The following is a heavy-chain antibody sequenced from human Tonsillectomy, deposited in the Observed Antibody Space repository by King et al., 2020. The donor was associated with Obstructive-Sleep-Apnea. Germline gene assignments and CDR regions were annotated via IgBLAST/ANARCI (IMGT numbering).Heavy chain of an antibody. Sequence: VQLVESGGGLVQPGRSLRLSCAASGFTFEDYAMHWVRHAPGKGLEWVSGINWSSRSTCYAYSLSGRFTISRDNTKNSLYLQMNSLGAEDTALYYCVKDSNYDILTGSQTSFDYWGQGTLVTVSS. CDR2: INWSSRST. D-gene: IGHD3-9*01. J-gene: IGHJ4*02. V-gene: IGHV3-9*01. CDR3: VKDSNYDILTGSQTSFDY. CDR1: GFTFEDYA.